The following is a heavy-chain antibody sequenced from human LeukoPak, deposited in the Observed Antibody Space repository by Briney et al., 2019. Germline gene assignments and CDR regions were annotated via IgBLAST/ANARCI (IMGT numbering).Heavy chain of an antibody. Sequence: GGSLRLSCAASGFAFSSFGMSWVRQAPGRGLEWVSVISGSGSSTFYADSVTGRFTISRDNSKNTLYLQMNSLRTEDTAVYYCAKEIGPLGDWGQGTLVTVSS. D-gene: IGHD3-10*01. CDR2: ISGSGSST. V-gene: IGHV3-23*01. CDR1: GFAFSSFG. CDR3: AKEIGPLGD. J-gene: IGHJ4*02.